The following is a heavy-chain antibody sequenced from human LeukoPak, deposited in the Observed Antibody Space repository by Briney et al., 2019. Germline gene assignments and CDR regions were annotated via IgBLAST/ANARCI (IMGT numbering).Heavy chain of an antibody. D-gene: IGHD6-19*01. CDR1: GYSFTSYS. J-gene: IGHJ5*02. V-gene: IGHV1-46*01. Sequence: ASVKVSCKASGYSFTSYSMNWVRQPPGQGLEWVGIINPSGGSTSYAQKFQGRVTMTRDTSTSTVYMELSSLRSEDTAVYYCASVSGWSPRGWFDPWGQGTLVTVSS. CDR2: INPSGGST. CDR3: ASVSGWSPRGWFDP.